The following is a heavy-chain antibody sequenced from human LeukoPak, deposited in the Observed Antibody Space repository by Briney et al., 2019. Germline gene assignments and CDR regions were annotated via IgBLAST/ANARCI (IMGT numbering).Heavy chain of an antibody. CDR1: GYSISSGYY. CDR2: IYHSGST. V-gene: IGHV4-38-2*02. D-gene: IGHD3-3*01. CDR3: AGGITIFGVGPSSDAFDI. J-gene: IGHJ3*02. Sequence: SETLSLTCTVSGYSISSGYYWGWIRQPPGKGLEWIGSIYHSGSTYYNPSLKSRVTISVDTSKNQFSLKLSSVTAADTAVYYCAGGITIFGVGPSSDAFDIWGQGTMVTVSS.